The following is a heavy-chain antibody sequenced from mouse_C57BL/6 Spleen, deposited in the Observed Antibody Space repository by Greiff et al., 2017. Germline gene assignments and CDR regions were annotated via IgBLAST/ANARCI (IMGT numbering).Heavy chain of an antibody. CDR2: IRSKSNNYAT. CDR1: GFSFNTYA. CDR3: VRELRYLYAMDY. J-gene: IGHJ4*01. V-gene: IGHV10-1*01. D-gene: IGHD1-1*01. Sequence: EVKLVESGGGLVQPKGSLKLSCAASGFSFNTYAMNWVRQAPGKGLEWVARIRSKSNNYATYYADSVKDRFTISRDDSESMLYLQMNNLKTEGTAMYYCVRELRYLYAMDYWGQGTSVTVSS.